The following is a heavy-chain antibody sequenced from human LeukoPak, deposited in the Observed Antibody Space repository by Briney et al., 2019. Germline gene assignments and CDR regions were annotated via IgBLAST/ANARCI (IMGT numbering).Heavy chain of an antibody. J-gene: IGHJ4*02. CDR2: VSGSGDRM. Sequence: GGSLRLSCAASGFTSSSYALNWVRQAPGKGLEWVATVSGSGDRMYHADSVKGRFTISRDNSKNTIYLQMNSLRAEDTAVYYCARFRTWGDKAFDYWGQGTLVTVSS. D-gene: IGHD2-21*02. V-gene: IGHV3-23*01. CDR1: GFTSSSYA. CDR3: ARFRTWGDKAFDY.